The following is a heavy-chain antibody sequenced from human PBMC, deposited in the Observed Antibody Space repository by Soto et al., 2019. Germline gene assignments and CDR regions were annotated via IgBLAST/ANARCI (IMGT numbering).Heavy chain of an antibody. D-gene: IGHD6-6*01. J-gene: IGHJ4*02. Sequence: EVQLVESGGGLVKPGGSPRLSCAASGFTFSSYSMNWVRQAPGKGLEWVSSISSSSSYIYYADSVKGRFTISRDNAKNSLYLQMNSLRAEDTAVYYCARVGGKLVPGFDYWGKGTLVTVSS. CDR3: ARVGGKLVPGFDY. CDR2: ISSSSSYI. V-gene: IGHV3-21*01. CDR1: GFTFSSYS.